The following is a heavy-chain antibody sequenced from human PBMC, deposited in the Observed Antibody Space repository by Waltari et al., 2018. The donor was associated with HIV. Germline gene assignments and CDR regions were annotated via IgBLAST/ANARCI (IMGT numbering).Heavy chain of an antibody. V-gene: IGHV1-18*01. J-gene: IGHJ6*02. CDR1: AYTFTGYG. CDR2: VNTYNGNT. CDR3: ARVATTETSQFYGMDV. Sequence: VQLVQSGTEVKKPGASVKVSCKASAYTFTGYGITWVRQAPGQGLEWMGWVNTYNGNTNYAQKFQGRVSMTTDTSTSTAYMELRSLRSDDTAIYFCARVATTETSQFYGMDVWGQGTTVTVSS. D-gene: IGHD2-2*01.